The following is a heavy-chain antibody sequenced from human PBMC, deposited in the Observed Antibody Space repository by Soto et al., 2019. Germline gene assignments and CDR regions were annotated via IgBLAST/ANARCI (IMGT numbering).Heavy chain of an antibody. J-gene: IGHJ4*02. CDR3: VRDDFDLGLDY. Sequence: AGSLRLSCVASGFTFSTYWMHWVRQTPGEGLAWVSHTDSDGTFTTYADSVKGRFTISRDNAKSTLYLQMNSLRAGDTGVYYCVRDDFDLGLDYWGLGPLVTVSS. CDR1: GFTFSTYW. D-gene: IGHD1-26*01. V-gene: IGHV3-74*01. CDR2: TDSDGTFT.